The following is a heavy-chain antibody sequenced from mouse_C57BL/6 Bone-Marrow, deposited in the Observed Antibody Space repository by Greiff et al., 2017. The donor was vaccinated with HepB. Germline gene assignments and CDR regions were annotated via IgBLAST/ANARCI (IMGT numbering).Heavy chain of an antibody. CDR2: IHPNSGST. CDR3: ARRSYDYERNDY. J-gene: IGHJ2*01. CDR1: GYTFTSYW. Sequence: VQLQQPGAELVKPGASVKLSCKASGYTFTSYWMHWVKQRPGQGLEWIGMIHPNSGSTNYNEKFKSKATLTVDKSSSTAYMQLSSLPSEDSAVYYCARRSYDYERNDYWGQGTTLTVSS. V-gene: IGHV1-64*01. D-gene: IGHD2-4*01.